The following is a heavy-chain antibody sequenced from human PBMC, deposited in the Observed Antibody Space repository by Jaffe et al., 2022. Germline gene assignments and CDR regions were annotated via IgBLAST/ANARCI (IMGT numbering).Heavy chain of an antibody. V-gene: IGHV4-34*01. CDR2: INHSGST. J-gene: IGHJ4*02. Sequence: QVQLQQWGAGLLKPSETLSLTCAVYGGSFSGYYWSWIRQPPGKGLEWIGEINHSGSTNYNPSLKSRVTISVDTSKNQFSLKLSSVTAADTAVYYCARGEVAPLFDYWGQGTLVTVSS. CDR1: GGSFSGYY. D-gene: IGHD5-12*01. CDR3: ARGEVAPLFDY.